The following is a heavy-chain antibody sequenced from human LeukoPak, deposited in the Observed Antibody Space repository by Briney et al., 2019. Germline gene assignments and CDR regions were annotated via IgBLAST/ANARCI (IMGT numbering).Heavy chain of an antibody. CDR1: GGSISSYY. Sequence: SETLSLTCTVSGGSISSYYWSWIRQPPGKGLEWIGYIYYSGSTSYNPSLKSRVTISIETSKSQFSLKLNSVTAADTAVYYCARLGGYEDYWGQGTLVTVSS. V-gene: IGHV4-59*01. CDR2: IYYSGST. D-gene: IGHD5-12*01. CDR3: ARLGGYEDY. J-gene: IGHJ4*02.